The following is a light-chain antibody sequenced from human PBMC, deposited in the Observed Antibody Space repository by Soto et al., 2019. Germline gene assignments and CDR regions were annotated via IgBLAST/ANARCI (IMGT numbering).Light chain of an antibody. CDR2: GAA. J-gene: IGKJ1*01. Sequence: EIVMTQSPATLSVSPGESATLSCWASESVGRNLAWYQQKPGQAPRLLIYGAATRATGITARFSGSGSGTDFTLTISRLEPEDFAVYYCQQYGSSGTFGQGTKVDIK. CDR3: QQYGSSGT. CDR1: ESVGRN. V-gene: IGKV3-15*01.